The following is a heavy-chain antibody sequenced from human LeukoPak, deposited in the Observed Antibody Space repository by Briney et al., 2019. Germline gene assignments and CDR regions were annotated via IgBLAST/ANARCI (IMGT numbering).Heavy chain of an antibody. D-gene: IGHD2-15*01. CDR2: IYHSGST. V-gene: IGHV4-4*02. CDR1: GGSISSSNW. CDR3: ARDCSGGSCYPYNWFDP. Sequence: SETLSLTCAVSGGSISSSNWWSWVCQPPGKGLEWIGEIYHSGSTNYNPSLKSRVTISVDKSKNQFSLKLSSVTAADTAVYYCARDCSGGSCYPYNWFDPWGQGTLVTVSS. J-gene: IGHJ5*02.